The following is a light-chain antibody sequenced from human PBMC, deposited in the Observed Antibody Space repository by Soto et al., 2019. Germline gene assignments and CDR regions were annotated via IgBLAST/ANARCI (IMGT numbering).Light chain of an antibody. Sequence: QSALTQSSSASAYLGSSVKLTCTLSSGHSSYIIAWHQQQPGKAPRYLMKLEGSGSYNKGSGVPDRFSGSSSGADRYLTISNLQFEDEADYYCETWDSNIWVFGGGTKLTVL. CDR1: SGHSSYI. CDR2: LEGSGSY. V-gene: IGLV4-60*02. CDR3: ETWDSNIWV. J-gene: IGLJ3*02.